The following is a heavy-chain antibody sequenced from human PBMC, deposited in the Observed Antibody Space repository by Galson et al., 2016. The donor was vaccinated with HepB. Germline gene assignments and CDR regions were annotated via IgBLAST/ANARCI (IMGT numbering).Heavy chain of an antibody. V-gene: IGHV6-1*01. CDR3: ARIDRRWDYYYGMDV. CDR1: GDSVSSPIAA. Sequence: CAISGDSVSSPIAAWNWVRQSPSRGLEWLGRTYYRSKWYNDYAVSVKSRITITPDTSKNQFSLQLNSVTPEDTAVYYCARIDRRWDYYYGMDVWGQGTTVTVSS. CDR2: TYYRSKWYN. J-gene: IGHJ6*02. D-gene: IGHD4-23*01.